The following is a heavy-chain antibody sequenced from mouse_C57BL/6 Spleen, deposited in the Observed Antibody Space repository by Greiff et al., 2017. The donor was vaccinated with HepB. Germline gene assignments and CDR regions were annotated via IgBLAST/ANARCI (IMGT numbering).Heavy chain of an antibody. J-gene: IGHJ2*01. CDR1: GFNIKDYY. CDR2: IDPEDGET. CDR3: ARGVYSNFDY. V-gene: IGHV14-2*01. Sequence: EVQLQQSGAELVKPGASVKLSCTASGFNIKDYYMHWVKQRTEQGLEWIGRIDPEDGETKYAPQFQGKATITADTSSNTAYLQLSSLTSEDTAVYYCARGVYSNFDYWGQGTTLTVSS. D-gene: IGHD2-5*01.